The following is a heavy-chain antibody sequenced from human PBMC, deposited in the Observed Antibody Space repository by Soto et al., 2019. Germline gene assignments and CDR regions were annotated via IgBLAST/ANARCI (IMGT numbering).Heavy chain of an antibody. CDR2: TYPGDSDT. Sequence: PGESLKISCTGVGYSLTSYGIGWVRQMPGKGLEWMGITYPGDSDTRYSPSFQGQVTISADKSITTAYLQWSSLKASDTAMYYCARGYCTTTICDPWFDPWGQGTLVTVSS. CDR1: GYSLTSYG. CDR3: ARGYCTTTICDPWFDP. J-gene: IGHJ5*02. V-gene: IGHV5-51*01. D-gene: IGHD2-2*01.